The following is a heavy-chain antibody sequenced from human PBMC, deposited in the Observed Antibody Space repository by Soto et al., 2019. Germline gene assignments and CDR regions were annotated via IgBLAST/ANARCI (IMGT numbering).Heavy chain of an antibody. CDR2: FVGSTGST. Sequence: EVQLLESGGALVQPGGSLRLSCAASGFTFSSYTMNWVRQAPGKGLEWVSTFVGSTGSTFYADSVKGRFTISRDESKNPLYLQMNSLGAVDTAVYYCAKRHTTVATPANYFDYWGQGTLVTVSS. V-gene: IGHV3-23*01. CDR3: AKRHTTVATPANYFDY. CDR1: GFTFSSYT. J-gene: IGHJ4*02. D-gene: IGHD1-1*01.